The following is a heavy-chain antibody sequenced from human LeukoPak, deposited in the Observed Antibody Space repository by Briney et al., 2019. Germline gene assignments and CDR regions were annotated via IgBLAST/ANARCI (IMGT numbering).Heavy chain of an antibody. CDR2: IYRSGST. J-gene: IGHJ4*02. D-gene: IGHD1-26*01. V-gene: IGHV4-4*02. Sequence: SETLSLTCAVSGGSISSSNWWSWVRQPPGKGLEWIGEIYRSGSTNYNPSLKSRVTISLDTSKNQFSLKLSSVTAADTAVYYCARTLSRWDPFDYWGQGTLVTVSS. CDR3: ARTLSRWDPFDY. CDR1: GGSISSSNW.